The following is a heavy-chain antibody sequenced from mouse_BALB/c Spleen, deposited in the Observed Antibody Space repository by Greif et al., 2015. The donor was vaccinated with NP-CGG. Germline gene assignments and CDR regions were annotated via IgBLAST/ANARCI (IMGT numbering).Heavy chain of an antibody. J-gene: IGHJ4*01. CDR3: ARQLSYGMDY. Sequence: VHLVESGPDLVAPSQSLSITCTVSGFSLTYYGVHWIRQPPGKGLEWLVVIWSDGSTTYNSALKSRLSISKDNSKSXVFLKMDSLQTDDTALYYCARQLSYGMDYWGQGTSVTVSS. CDR2: IWSDGST. CDR1: GFSLTYYG. V-gene: IGHV2-6-2*01.